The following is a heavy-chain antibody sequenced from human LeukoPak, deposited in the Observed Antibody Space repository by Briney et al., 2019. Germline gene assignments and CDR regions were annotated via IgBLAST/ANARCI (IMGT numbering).Heavy chain of an antibody. CDR3: VRAERTAITHDY. V-gene: IGHV1-18*01. D-gene: IGHD5-18*01. CDR2: ISAYNGHT. CDR1: GYTFTDYG. Sequence: GASVKVSYKATGYTFTDYGISWVRQAPGQWLEWLGWISAYNGHTNYAQNFQGRVTVTTDTSTGTAYMELRSLRSDDTAVYYCVRAERTAITHDYWGQGTLVTVSS. J-gene: IGHJ4*02.